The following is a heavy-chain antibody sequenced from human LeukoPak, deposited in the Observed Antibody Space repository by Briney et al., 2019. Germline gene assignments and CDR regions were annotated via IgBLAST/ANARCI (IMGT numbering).Heavy chain of an antibody. CDR1: GFTFSSYA. J-gene: IGHJ3*02. Sequence: PGGSLRLSCAASGFTFSSYAMSWVRQAPGKGLEWVSAISGSGGSTYYADSVKGRFTISRDNSKNTLYLQMNSLRAEDTAVYYCATHIAPAGAFDIWGQGTMVTVSS. CDR3: ATHIAPAGAFDI. CDR2: ISGSGGST. V-gene: IGHV3-23*01. D-gene: IGHD6-13*01.